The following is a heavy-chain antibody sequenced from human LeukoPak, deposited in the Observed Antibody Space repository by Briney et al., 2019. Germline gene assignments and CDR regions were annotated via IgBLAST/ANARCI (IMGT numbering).Heavy chain of an antibody. V-gene: IGHV1-69*06. Sequence: SVKVSCKASGGTFSSYAISWVRQAPGQGLEWMGGIIPIFDTANYAQKFQGRVTITADKSTSTAYMELSSLRSEDTAVYYCAGGDIVVVPAATHYYYYGMDVWGKGTTVTVSS. CDR2: IIPIFDTA. CDR3: AGGDIVVVPAATHYYYYGMDV. J-gene: IGHJ6*04. D-gene: IGHD2-2*01. CDR1: GGTFSSYA.